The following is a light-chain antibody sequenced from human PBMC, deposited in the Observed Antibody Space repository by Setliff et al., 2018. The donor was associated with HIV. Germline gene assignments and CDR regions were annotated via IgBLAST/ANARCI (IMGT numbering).Light chain of an antibody. CDR1: QSVSSDY. V-gene: IGKV3-20*01. CDR2: GAS. Sequence: TLSLSPGERATLSCRASQSVSSDYLAWYQQKPGQAPRLLIYGASSRATGIPDRFSGSGSGTDFTLTISRLEPEDFAVYYCQQYGRSLTFGGGTKVDIK. J-gene: IGKJ4*01. CDR3: QQYGRSLT.